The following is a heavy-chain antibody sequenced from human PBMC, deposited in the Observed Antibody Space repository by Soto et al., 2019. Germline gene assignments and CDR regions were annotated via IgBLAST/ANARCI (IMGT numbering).Heavy chain of an antibody. J-gene: IGHJ4*02. V-gene: IGHV3-74*01. D-gene: IGHD1-26*01. Sequence: KGLVWVSRVNSDGTSTAYADSVKGRFTISRDNAKNTLYLQMNSLRAEHTADYYRARGWAAGYWRQGTLVTGTS. CDR2: VNSDGTST. CDR3: ARGWAAGY.